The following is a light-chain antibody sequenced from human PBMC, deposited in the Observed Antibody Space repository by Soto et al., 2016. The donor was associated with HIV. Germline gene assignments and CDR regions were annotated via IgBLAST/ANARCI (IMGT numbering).Light chain of an antibody. CDR3: YSAADNNLGV. CDR1: VLAKKY. Sequence: SYELTQPSSVSVSPGQTARITCSGDVLAKKYARWFQQKPGQAPVLVIYKDSERPSGIPERFSGSSSGTTVTLTIGGAQVEDEADYYCYSAADNNLGVFGTGTKVTVL. J-gene: IGLJ1*01. V-gene: IGLV3-27*01. CDR2: KDS.